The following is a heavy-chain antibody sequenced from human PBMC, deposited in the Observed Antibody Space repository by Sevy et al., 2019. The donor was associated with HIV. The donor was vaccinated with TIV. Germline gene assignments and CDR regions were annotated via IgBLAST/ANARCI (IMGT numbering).Heavy chain of an antibody. CDR2: INAGNGNT. V-gene: IGHV1-3*01. CDR3: ARDLHDYGDYHSNWFDP. CDR1: GYTFTSYA. J-gene: IGHJ5*02. D-gene: IGHD4-17*01. Sequence: ASVKVSCKASGYTFTSYAMHWVRQAPGQRLEWMGWINAGNGNTKYSQKFQGRVTITRDTSASTDYMGLSSLRSEDTAVYYCARDLHDYGDYHSNWFDPWGQGTLVTVSS.